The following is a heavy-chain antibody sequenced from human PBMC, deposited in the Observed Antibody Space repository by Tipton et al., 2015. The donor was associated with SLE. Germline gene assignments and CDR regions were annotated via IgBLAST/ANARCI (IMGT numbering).Heavy chain of an antibody. D-gene: IGHD6-6*01. CDR1: GGSFSGYY. CDR3: ARSAGRRFPFDS. Sequence: TLSLTCAVYGGSFSGYYWSWIRQPPGEGLGWIGGINHSGSTNYNPSLKSRVPISVDTSKKQFSRKLRSVTAADTAVYFCARSAGRRFPFDSWGQGTLVTVSS. V-gene: IGHV4-34*01. CDR2: INHSGST. J-gene: IGHJ4*02.